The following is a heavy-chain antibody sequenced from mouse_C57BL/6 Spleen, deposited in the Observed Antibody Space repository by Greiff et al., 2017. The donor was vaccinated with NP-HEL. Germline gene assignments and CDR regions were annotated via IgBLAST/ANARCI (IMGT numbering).Heavy chain of an antibody. Sequence: QVHVKQPGAELVKPGASVKMSCKASGYTFTSYWITWVKQRPGQGLEWIGDIYPGSGSTNYNEKFKSKATLTVDTSSSTAYMQLSSLTSEDSAVYYCARGGYSPTYYYAMDYWGQGTSVTVSS. CDR2: IYPGSGST. CDR1: GYTFTSYW. CDR3: ARGGYSPTYYYAMDY. J-gene: IGHJ4*01. V-gene: IGHV1-55*01. D-gene: IGHD2-12*01.